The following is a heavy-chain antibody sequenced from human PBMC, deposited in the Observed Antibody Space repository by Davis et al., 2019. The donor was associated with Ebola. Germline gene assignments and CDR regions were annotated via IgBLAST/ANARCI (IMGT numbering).Heavy chain of an antibody. V-gene: IGHV1-18*04. CDR2: INPHNGNT. Sequence: ASVPVSCKASGYTFTNYGITWVRQAPGQGLEWMGWINPHNGNTKYAQNVQGRVTMTTDTSTTTAYMEVGSLRSDDTAVYYCARAQFPTTSDHWGQGTLVTVSS. CDR1: GYTFTNYG. D-gene: IGHD1-1*01. J-gene: IGHJ4*02. CDR3: ARAQFPTTSDH.